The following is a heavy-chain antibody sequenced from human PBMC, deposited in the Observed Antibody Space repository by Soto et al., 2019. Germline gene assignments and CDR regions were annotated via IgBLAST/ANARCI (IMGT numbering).Heavy chain of an antibody. V-gene: IGHV1-69*13. D-gene: IGHD4-17*01. CDR2: IIPIFGTA. CDR1: GGTFSSYA. CDR3: ARDRDGLNWFDP. J-gene: IGHJ5*02. Sequence: SVKVSCKSSGGTFSSYAISWVRQAPGQGLEWMGGIIPIFGTANYAQKFQGRVTITADESTSTAYMELSSLRSEDTAVYYCARDRDGLNWFDPWGQGTLVTVS.